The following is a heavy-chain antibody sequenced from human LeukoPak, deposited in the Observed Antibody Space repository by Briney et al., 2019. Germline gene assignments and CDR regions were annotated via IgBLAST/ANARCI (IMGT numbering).Heavy chain of an antibody. J-gene: IGHJ3*02. CDR3: ARSGWLGDAFDI. CDR1: GGSISSYY. V-gene: IGHV4-59*01. D-gene: IGHD6-19*01. CDR2: IYYSGST. Sequence: SETLSLTCTVSGGSISSYYWSWIRQPPGEGLEWIGYIYYSGSTNYNPSLKSRVTISVDTSKNQFSLKLSSVTAADTAVYYCARSGWLGDAFDIWGQGTMVTVSS.